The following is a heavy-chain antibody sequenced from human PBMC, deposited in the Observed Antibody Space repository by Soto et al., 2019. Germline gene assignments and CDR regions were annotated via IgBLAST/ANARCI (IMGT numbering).Heavy chain of an antibody. CDR1: GYIFTGYH. CDR2: INPKSGGT. CDR3: ARDFGSSSYSFDP. V-gene: IGHV1-2*04. J-gene: IGHJ5*02. Sequence: GASVKVSCKASGYIFTGYHMHWVRQAPGQGLEWMGWINPKSGGTNYAQKFQGWVTMTRDTSISTAYMELSRLRSDDTAVYYCARDFGSSSYSFDPWGQGTLVTVSS. D-gene: IGHD6-13*01.